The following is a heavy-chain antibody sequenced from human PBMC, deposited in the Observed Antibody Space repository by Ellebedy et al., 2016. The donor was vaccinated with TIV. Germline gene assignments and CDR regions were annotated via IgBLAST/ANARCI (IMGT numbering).Heavy chain of an antibody. CDR3: ARDRRGFGGIIGHGFAP. V-gene: IGHV4-4*07. CDR1: GDSISYTY. Sequence: MPSETLSLTCTVSGDSISYTYWSWIRQSAEKGLEWIGRIHAGGSTNYNPSLKSRVTMSVDTSKNQFSLKLRSVTAADTAVYYCARDRRGFGGIIGHGFAPWGQGTLVTVSS. CDR2: IHAGGST. J-gene: IGHJ5*02. D-gene: IGHD3-16*02.